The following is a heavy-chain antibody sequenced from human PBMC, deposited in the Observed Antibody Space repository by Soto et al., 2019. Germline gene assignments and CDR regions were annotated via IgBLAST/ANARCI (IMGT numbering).Heavy chain of an antibody. CDR2: IYHSGST. J-gene: IGHJ4*02. CDR1: GGSISSSNW. D-gene: IGHD3-3*01. CDR3: ARDRLRFLEWAH. V-gene: IGHV4-4*02. Sequence: PSETLSLTCAVSGGSISSSNWWSWVRQPPGKGLEWIGEIYHSGSTNFNPSLKSRVTISVDTSKNQFSLKLSSVTAADTAVYYCARDRLRFLEWAHWGQGTLVTVSS.